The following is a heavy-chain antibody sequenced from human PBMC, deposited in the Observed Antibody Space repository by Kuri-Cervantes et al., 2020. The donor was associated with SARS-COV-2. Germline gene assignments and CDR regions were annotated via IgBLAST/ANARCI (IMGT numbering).Heavy chain of an antibody. D-gene: IGHD3-16*01. Sequence: GGSLRLSCAAPGLTVSSNYMSWVRQAPGKGLEWVSLIYSGGSTYSADSVKGRFTISRDNSKNTLYLQMNSLRAEDTGVYYCARVRGDYVPWGQGTLVTVSS. CDR3: ARVRGDYVP. J-gene: IGHJ5*02. CDR1: GLTVSSNY. V-gene: IGHV3-53*01. CDR2: IYSGGST.